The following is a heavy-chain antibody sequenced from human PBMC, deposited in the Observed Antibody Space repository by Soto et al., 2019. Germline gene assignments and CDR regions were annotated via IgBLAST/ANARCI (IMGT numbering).Heavy chain of an antibody. Sequence: QVQLVESGGGVVQPGRSLRLSCAASGFTFSSYGMHWVRQAPGKGLEWVAVIWDDGSNKYYADSVKGRFTISRDNSKNTVYLQMNSLRAEDTAVYYFARDYLVVPHRVIDVWGQGTLVTVSS. CDR2: IWDDGSNK. CDR1: GFTFSSYG. J-gene: IGHJ4*02. V-gene: IGHV3-33*01. CDR3: ARDYLVVPHRVIDV. D-gene: IGHD2-2*01.